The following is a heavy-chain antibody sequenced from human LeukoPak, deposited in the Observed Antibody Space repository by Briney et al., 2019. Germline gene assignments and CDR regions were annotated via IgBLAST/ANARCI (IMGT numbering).Heavy chain of an antibody. CDR2: IKQDGSEK. D-gene: IGHD6-13*01. CDR1: GFTFSSYW. V-gene: IGHV3-7*01. J-gene: IGHJ6*03. CDR3: ARERQISSSWYFGYYYMDV. Sequence: GGSLRLSCAASGFTFSSYWMSWVRQAPGKGLEWVANIKQDGSEKYYVDSVKGRFTISRDNAKNSLYLQMNSLRAEDTAVCYCARERQISSSWYFGYYYMDVWGKGTTVTVSS.